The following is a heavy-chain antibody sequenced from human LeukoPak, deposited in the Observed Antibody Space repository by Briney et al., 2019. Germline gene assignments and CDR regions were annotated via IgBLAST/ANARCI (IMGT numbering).Heavy chain of an antibody. D-gene: IGHD5-12*01. CDR1: GYTLTELS. Sequence: GASVKVSCKVSGYTLTELSMHWVRQAPGKGLEWMGGFDPEDGGTIYAQKFQGRVTMTEDTSTDTAYMELSSLRSEDTAVYYCATPLRGLYYYYMDVWGKGTTVTVSS. J-gene: IGHJ6*03. V-gene: IGHV1-24*01. CDR2: FDPEDGGT. CDR3: ATPLRGLYYYYMDV.